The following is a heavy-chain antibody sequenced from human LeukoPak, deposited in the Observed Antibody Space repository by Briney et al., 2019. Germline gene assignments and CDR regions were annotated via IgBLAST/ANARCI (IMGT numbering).Heavy chain of an antibody. J-gene: IGHJ4*02. Sequence: GGSLRLSCAASGFTFSNAWMSWVRQAPGKGLEWVGRFKSKADAGTVDYAAPVKGRFTISRDDSRNTLYLEMSSLKTDDTAVYYCAAGLGTTDTDSWGQGTLVTVSP. CDR3: AAGLGTTDTDS. V-gene: IGHV3-15*01. CDR1: GFTFSNAW. CDR2: FKSKADAGTV. D-gene: IGHD7-27*01.